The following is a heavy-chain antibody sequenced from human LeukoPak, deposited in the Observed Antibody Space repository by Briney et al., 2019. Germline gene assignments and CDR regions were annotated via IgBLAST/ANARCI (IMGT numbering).Heavy chain of an antibody. V-gene: IGHV3-23*01. Sequence: PGGSLRLSCAASGFTFSSYAMSWVRQAPGKGLEWVSAISGSGGSTYYADSVKGRFTISRDNSKNTLYLQMNSLRAEDTAVYYCAKPTQFGSSRFDAFDIWGQGTMVTVSS. CDR3: AKPTQFGSSRFDAFDI. J-gene: IGHJ3*02. CDR2: ISGSGGST. D-gene: IGHD6-13*01. CDR1: GFTFSSYA.